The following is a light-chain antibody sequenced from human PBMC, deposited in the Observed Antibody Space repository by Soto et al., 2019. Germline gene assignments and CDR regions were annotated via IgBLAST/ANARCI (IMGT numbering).Light chain of an antibody. CDR1: QSVGSTY. J-gene: IGKJ1*01. V-gene: IGKV3-20*01. CDR2: AAS. Sequence: EIVLTQSPGTLSVSPGERATLSCRPSQSVGSTYLDWYQQKPGQAPRLLIYAASSRATGIPDRFSGSASATDFTLTIARLEPDDFAVYYCRHYINSQWTFGQGTKVEIK. CDR3: RHYINSQWT.